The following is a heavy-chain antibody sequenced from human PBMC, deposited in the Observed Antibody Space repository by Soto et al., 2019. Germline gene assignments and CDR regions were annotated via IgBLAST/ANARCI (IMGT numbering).Heavy chain of an antibody. V-gene: IGHV3-23*01. CDR1: GFTFSSYA. D-gene: IGHD6-13*01. Sequence: GGSLRLSCAAPGFTFSSYAMSWVRQAPGKGLEWVSAISGSGGSTYYADSVKGRFTISRDNSKNTLYLQMNSLRAEDTAVYYCANSIAAAGYFDYWGQGTLVTVSS. CDR2: ISGSGGST. CDR3: ANSIAAAGYFDY. J-gene: IGHJ4*02.